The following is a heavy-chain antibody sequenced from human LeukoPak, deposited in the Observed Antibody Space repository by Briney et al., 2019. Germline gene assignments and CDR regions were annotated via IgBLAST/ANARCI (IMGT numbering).Heavy chain of an antibody. CDR1: GITLSNYG. J-gene: IGHJ4*02. V-gene: IGHV3-23*01. Sequence: QPGGSLSLSCAVSGITLSNYGMTWVRQAPGKGLEWVAGLSGSGGSTNYADSVKGRFTISRDNAKNTLYLQMNSLRTEDTTVYFCAKRGVVIRVILVGFHKEAYYFDSWGQGVLVTVSS. CDR2: LSGSGGST. CDR3: AKRGVVIRVILVGFHKEAYYFDS. D-gene: IGHD3-22*01.